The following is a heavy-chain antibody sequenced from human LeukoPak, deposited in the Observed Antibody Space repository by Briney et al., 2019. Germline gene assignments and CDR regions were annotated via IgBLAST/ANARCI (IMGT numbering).Heavy chain of an antibody. CDR2: IYYSGNT. J-gene: IGHJ4*02. Sequence: PSETLSLTCTVSGGSISSYYWSWIRQPPGKGLEWIGYIYYSGNTNYNPSLKSRVTISVDTSKNQFSLKLSSVTAADTAVYYCARVDPVTTRFDYWGQGTLVTVSS. D-gene: IGHD4-17*01. CDR3: ARVDPVTTRFDY. CDR1: GGSISSYY. V-gene: IGHV4-59*01.